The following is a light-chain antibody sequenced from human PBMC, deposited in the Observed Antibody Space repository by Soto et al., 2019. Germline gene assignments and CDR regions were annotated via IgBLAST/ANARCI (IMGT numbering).Light chain of an antibody. Sequence: QSALTQPPSASGSPGQSVTISCTGTSSDVGGYNYVSWYQQHPGKAPKLMIYEVSKRPSGVPDRFSGSKSGNTASLTVSGLQAEDDAYYYCSSYAGSNHFVFGAGTKLTVL. J-gene: IGLJ2*01. V-gene: IGLV2-8*01. CDR3: SSYAGSNHFV. CDR2: EVS. CDR1: SSDVGGYNY.